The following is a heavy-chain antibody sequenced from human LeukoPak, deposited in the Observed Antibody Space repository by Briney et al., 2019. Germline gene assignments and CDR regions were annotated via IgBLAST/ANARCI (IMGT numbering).Heavy chain of an antibody. D-gene: IGHD3-3*01. CDR1: GFTFNDYA. V-gene: IGHV3-23*01. CDR3: ARRFLEWSETYYYGMDV. CDR2: LSGSGTRT. Sequence: PGGSLRLSCAASGFTFNDYAMSWVRQAPGEGLEWVSSLSGSGTRTHYADSVQGRFTISRDSSKNTLYLQMNSLRAEDTAVYYCARRFLEWSETYYYGMDVWGQGTTVTVSS. J-gene: IGHJ6*02.